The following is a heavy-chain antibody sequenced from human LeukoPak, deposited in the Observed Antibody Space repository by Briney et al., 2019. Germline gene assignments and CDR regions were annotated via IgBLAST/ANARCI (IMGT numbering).Heavy chain of an antibody. D-gene: IGHD3-3*01. CDR3: ARGDREKRFLEWFSFYYYMDV. CDR2: MNPNSGNT. Sequence: ASVKVSCKAPGYTFTSYDINWVRQATGQGLEWMGWMNPNSGNTGYAQKFQGRVTITRNTSISTAYMELSSLRSEDTAVYYCARGDREKRFLEWFSFYYYMDVWGKGTTVTVSS. V-gene: IGHV1-8*03. J-gene: IGHJ6*03. CDR1: GYTFTSYD.